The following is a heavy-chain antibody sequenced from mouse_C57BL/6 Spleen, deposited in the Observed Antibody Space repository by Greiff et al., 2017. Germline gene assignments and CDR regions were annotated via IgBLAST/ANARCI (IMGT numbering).Heavy chain of an antibody. Sequence: ESGPELVKPGASVKISCKASGYAFSSSWMNWVKQRPGKGLEWIGRIYPGDGDTNYNGKFKGKATLTADKSSSTAYMQLCSLTSEDSAFYFCAISLTAQAPFAYWGQGTRVTVSA. CDR2: IYPGDGDT. CDR3: AISLTAQAPFAY. V-gene: IGHV1-82*01. D-gene: IGHD3-2*02. J-gene: IGHJ3*01. CDR1: GYAFSSSW.